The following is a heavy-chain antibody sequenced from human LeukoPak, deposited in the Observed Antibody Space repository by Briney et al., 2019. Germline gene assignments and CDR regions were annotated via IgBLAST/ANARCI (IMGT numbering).Heavy chain of an antibody. J-gene: IGHJ4*02. V-gene: IGHV4-34*01. CDR3: ARWGSDYYDSSGYKYYFDY. D-gene: IGHD3-22*01. Sequence: GSLRLSCAASGFTFSNNFMSWVRQAPGKGLEWIGEINHSGSTNYNPSLKSRVTISVDTSKNQFSLKLSSVTAADTAVYYCARWGSDYYDSSGYKYYFDYWGQGTLVTVSS. CDR1: GFTFSNNF. CDR2: INHSGST.